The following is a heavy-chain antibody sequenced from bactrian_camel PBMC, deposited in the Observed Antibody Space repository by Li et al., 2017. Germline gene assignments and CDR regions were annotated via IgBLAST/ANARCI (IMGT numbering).Heavy chain of an antibody. Sequence: VQLVESGGGLVQPGGSLRLSCAVSGATFDDFALGWFRQAPGKEREGVALIEGDGTTSYVDAVKGRFTISRDNTKNTLYLQMNNLKPDDAAMYYCAANPWIGYPPAGYEYRSWGQGTQVTVS. D-gene: IGHD1*01. CDR2: IEGDGTT. CDR1: GATFDDFA. V-gene: IGHV3S66*01. J-gene: IGHJ6*01. CDR3: AANPWIGYPPAGYEYRS.